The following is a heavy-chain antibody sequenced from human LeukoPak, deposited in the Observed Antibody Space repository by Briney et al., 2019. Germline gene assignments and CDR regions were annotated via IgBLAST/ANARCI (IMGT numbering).Heavy chain of an antibody. V-gene: IGHV3-21*01. CDR3: ARDPYSGSYGNYYYYFMDV. Sequence: PGGSLRLSCAASGFTFSSYNMNWVRQAPGKGLEWVSSITSGSSYIYYADSVKGRFTISRDNAKNSLYLQMNSLRAEDTAVYYCARDPYSGSYGNYYYYFMDVWGKGTTVTISS. J-gene: IGHJ6*03. CDR2: ITSGSSYI. CDR1: GFTFSSYN. D-gene: IGHD1-26*01.